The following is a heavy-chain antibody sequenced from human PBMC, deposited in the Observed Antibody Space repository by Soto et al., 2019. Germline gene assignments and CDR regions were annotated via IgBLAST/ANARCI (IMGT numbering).Heavy chain of an antibody. J-gene: IGHJ6*02. CDR1: GGTFSSYA. Sequence: QVQLVQSGAEVKKPGSSVKVSCKASGGTFSSYAISWVRQAPGQGLEWMGGIIPIFGTANYAQKFQGRVTITEDESTSTAYMELSSLRSEDTAVYYCARPLGRELVQDTDYYYYYGMDVWGQGTTVTVSS. CDR3: ARPLGRELVQDTDYYYYYGMDV. D-gene: IGHD6-6*01. V-gene: IGHV1-69*01. CDR2: IIPIFGTA.